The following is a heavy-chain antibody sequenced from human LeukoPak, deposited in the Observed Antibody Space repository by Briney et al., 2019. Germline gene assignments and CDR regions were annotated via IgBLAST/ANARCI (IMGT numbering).Heavy chain of an antibody. CDR2: IDWKSDIV. J-gene: IGHJ4*02. Sequence: GGSLRLSCAASGFTFSDYAMNWVRQAPGKGLEWVSDIDWKSDIVDYEDSVKGRFTITRDNANNYLYLQMHSLRADDAALYFCAKDVEQWLVPYFDYWGRGTVVIVS. CDR3: AKDVEQWLVPYFDY. V-gene: IGHV3-9*01. D-gene: IGHD6-19*01. CDR1: GFTFSDYA.